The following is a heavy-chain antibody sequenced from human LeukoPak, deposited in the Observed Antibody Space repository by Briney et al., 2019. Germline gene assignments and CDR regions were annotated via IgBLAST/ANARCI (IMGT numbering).Heavy chain of an antibody. D-gene: IGHD5-18*01. J-gene: IGHJ4*02. Sequence: ASVTVSCKASGYTFTSYGISWVRQAPGQGLEWMGWISTYNGNTNYAQKLQGRVTMTTDTSTSTAYMELRSLRSDDTAVYYCARDEYSYGIDYWGQGTLVTVSS. V-gene: IGHV1-18*01. CDR2: ISTYNGNT. CDR1: GYTFTSYG. CDR3: ARDEYSYGIDY.